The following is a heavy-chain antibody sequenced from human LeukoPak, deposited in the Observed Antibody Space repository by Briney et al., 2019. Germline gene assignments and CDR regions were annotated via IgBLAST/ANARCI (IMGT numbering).Heavy chain of an antibody. CDR2: ITSSSTYM. CDR3: ARGRPDYYFDY. Sequence: PGGSLRLSCAASGFTFSSFSMNWVRQAPGKGLEWVSSITSSSTYMYYADSVKGRFTISRDNAQNSLFLQMNSLRAEDTAVYYCARGRPDYYFDYWGQGTLVTVSS. CDR1: GFTFSSFS. J-gene: IGHJ4*02. V-gene: IGHV3-21*01.